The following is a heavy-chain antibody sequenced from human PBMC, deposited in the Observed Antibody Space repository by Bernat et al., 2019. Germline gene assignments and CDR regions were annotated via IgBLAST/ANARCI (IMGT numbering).Heavy chain of an antibody. CDR3: AKERDSSNWDGGSFDY. Sequence: QVQLVESGGGVVQPGRSLRLSCAASGFTFSSYGMHWVRQAPGKGLEWVAVISNDGRNKYYADSVKDRLTISRDNSQNTLYLQMNSLRVEDTAVYYCAKERDSSNWDGGSFDYWGQGTLVTVSS. J-gene: IGHJ4*02. CDR2: ISNDGRNK. D-gene: IGHD6-13*01. CDR1: GFTFSSYG. V-gene: IGHV3-30*18.